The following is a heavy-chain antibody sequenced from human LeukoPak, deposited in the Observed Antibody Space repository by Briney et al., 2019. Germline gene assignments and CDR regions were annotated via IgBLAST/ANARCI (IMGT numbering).Heavy chain of an antibody. J-gene: IGHJ4*02. CDR2: VNPYNGHT. CDR1: GYPFTASG. Sequence: ASVKVSCKPSGYPFTASGLTWVGQAPGQGLEWMGWVNPYNGHTAYAQTLQGRLTMTTATSTNTAYMELRSLRSDDTAVYYCTRGGVNNNLLDFWGQGTVVTVSS. V-gene: IGHV1-18*01. CDR3: TRGGVNNNLLDF. D-gene: IGHD3-10*01.